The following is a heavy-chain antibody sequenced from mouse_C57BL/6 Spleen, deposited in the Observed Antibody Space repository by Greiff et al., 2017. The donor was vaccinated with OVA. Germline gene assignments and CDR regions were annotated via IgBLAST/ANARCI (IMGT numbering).Heavy chain of an antibody. CDR3: ARDYGNYGGY. D-gene: IGHD2-1*01. CDR1: GYAFSSSW. V-gene: IGHV1-82*01. J-gene: IGHJ2*01. Sequence: VQLQQSGPELVKPGASVKISCKASGYAFSSSWMNWVKQRPGKGLEWIGRIYPGDGDTNYNGKFKGKATLTADKSSSTAYMQLSSLTSEDSAVYFCARDYGNYGGYWGQGTTLTVSS. CDR2: IYPGDGDT.